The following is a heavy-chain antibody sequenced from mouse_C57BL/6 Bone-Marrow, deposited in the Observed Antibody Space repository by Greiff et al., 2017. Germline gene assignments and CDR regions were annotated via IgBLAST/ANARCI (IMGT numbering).Heavy chain of an antibody. CDR1: GYTFTSYG. D-gene: IGHD2-1*01. CDR3: ASARGNLASWFAD. V-gene: IGHV1-81*01. Sequence: VKLQQSGAELARPGASVKLSCKASGYTFTSYGISWVKQRTGQGLEWIGEIYPRSGNTYYNEKFKGQATLTADKSSSTAYMELSSLPSEDSAVYVCASARGNLASWFADWGKGTLVTVSA. J-gene: IGHJ3*01. CDR2: IYPRSGNT.